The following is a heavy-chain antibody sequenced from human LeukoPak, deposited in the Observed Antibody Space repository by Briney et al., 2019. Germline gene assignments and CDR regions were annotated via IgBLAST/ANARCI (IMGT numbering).Heavy chain of an antibody. Sequence: GESLKISCKASGYSFTSYWIGWVRQMPGKGLECMGIIYPGDSDTRYSPSFEGQVTISADKSTSTAYLQWSGLKASDTAMYYCAREDYGGINDAFDIWGQGTMVTVSS. CDR3: AREDYGGINDAFDI. J-gene: IGHJ3*02. V-gene: IGHV5-51*01. CDR2: IYPGDSDT. D-gene: IGHD4-23*01. CDR1: GYSFTSYW.